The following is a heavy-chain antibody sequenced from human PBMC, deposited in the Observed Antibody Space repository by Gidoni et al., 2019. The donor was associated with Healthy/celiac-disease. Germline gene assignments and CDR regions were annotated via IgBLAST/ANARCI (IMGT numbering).Heavy chain of an antibody. CDR3: AKSLFIVVVPAAILGDDAFDI. CDR1: GFTFSSYG. V-gene: IGHV3-30*18. CDR2: ISYEGSNK. D-gene: IGHD2-2*01. Sequence: QVQLVESGGGVVQPGRSLRLSCAASGFTFSSYGMHWVRQAPGKGLEWVAVISYEGSNKYYADSVKGRFTISRDNSKNTLYLQMNSLRAEDTAVYYCAKSLFIVVVPAAILGDDAFDIWGQGTMVTVSS. J-gene: IGHJ3*02.